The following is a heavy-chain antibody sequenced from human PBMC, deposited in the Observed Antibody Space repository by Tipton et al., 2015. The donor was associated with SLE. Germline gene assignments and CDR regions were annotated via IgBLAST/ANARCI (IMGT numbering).Heavy chain of an antibody. CDR3: ARDGHLRYFDRLVRAFDI. CDR2: IYYSGST. D-gene: IGHD3-9*01. J-gene: IGHJ3*02. V-gene: IGHV4-39*07. CDR1: GGSISSSSYY. Sequence: TLSLTCTVSGGSISSSSYYWGWIRQPPGKGLEWIGSIYYSGSTYYNPSLKSRVTISVDTSKNQFSLKLSSVTAADTAVYYCARDGHLRYFDRLVRAFDIWGQGTMVTVSS.